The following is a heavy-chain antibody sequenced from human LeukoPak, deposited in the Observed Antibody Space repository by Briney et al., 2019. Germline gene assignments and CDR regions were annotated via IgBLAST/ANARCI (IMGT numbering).Heavy chain of an antibody. CDR1: GFTFSTYA. CDR2: ISGSGGST. Sequence: PGGSLRLSCAASGFTFSTYAMTWVRQAPGKGLEWVSSISGSGGSTYYADSVRGRFTISRDSSKNTLYLQMNSLRAEDTAVYYCATGGNSGRAYYYYCMDVWGKGTTVTVSS. J-gene: IGHJ6*03. CDR3: ATGGNSGRAYYYYCMDV. V-gene: IGHV3-23*01. D-gene: IGHD6-19*01.